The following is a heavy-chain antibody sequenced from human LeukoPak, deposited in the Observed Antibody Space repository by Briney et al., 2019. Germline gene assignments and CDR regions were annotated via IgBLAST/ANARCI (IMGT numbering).Heavy chain of an antibody. CDR1: GGSISSYY. V-gene: IGHV4-59*12. CDR2: IYYTGST. D-gene: IGHD3-22*01. J-gene: IGHJ4*02. Sequence: SETMSLTCTVSGGSISSYYWSWIRKPPGKGLEWIGYIYYTGSTNYNPALKSRVTISVDTSKNQFSLMVSSVTAADTAVYYCARTTYYSDSSALDYWGQGTLVTVSS. CDR3: ARTTYYSDSSALDY.